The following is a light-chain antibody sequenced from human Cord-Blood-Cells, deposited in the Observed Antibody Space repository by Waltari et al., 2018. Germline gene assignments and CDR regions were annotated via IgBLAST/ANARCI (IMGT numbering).Light chain of an antibody. Sequence: DIQLTQSPSFLSASVGDRVTITCRASQGISSYLAWYQQKPGKALKLLIYAASTLQSGVQSRFSGSGSGTEFTLTISSLQPEDFATYYCQQLNSYPLTFGGGTKVEIK. CDR3: QQLNSYPLT. CDR2: AAS. V-gene: IGKV1-9*01. J-gene: IGKJ4*01. CDR1: QGISSY.